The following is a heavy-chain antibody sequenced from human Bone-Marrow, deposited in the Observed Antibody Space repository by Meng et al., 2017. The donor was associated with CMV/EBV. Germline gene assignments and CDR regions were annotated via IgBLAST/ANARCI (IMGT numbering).Heavy chain of an antibody. V-gene: IGHV1-69*05. J-gene: IGHJ5*02. CDR2: IIPIFGTA. CDR1: GYTFTSYG. CDR3: ARGLNEFPTGDYGNWFDP. Sequence: SVKVSCKASGYTFTSYGISWVRQAPGQGLEWMGGIIPIFGTANYAQKFQGRVTITTDESTSTAYMELSSLRSEDTAVYYGARGLNEFPTGDYGNWFDPWGQGTLVTVSS. D-gene: IGHD4-17*01.